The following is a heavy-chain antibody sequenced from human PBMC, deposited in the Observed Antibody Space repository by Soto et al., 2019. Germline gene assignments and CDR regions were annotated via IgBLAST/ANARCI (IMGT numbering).Heavy chain of an antibody. V-gene: IGHV4-39*01. CDR1: GRSISEINSY. D-gene: IGHD5-12*01. CDR3: ARPEGGYGSGYSWFDP. CDR2: IHHTGST. Sequence: PSETLSLTCSVSGRSISEINSYWGWIRQTPGEGLEWIGTIHHTGSTYYNPSLKSRVIISLDTSKNQFSLKLSSVTAADTALYYCARPEGGYGSGYSWFDPWGQGPRVTVSS. J-gene: IGHJ5*02.